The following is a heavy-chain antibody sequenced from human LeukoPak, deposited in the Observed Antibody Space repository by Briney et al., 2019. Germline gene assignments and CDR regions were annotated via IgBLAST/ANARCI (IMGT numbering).Heavy chain of an antibody. D-gene: IGHD3-10*01. J-gene: IGHJ3*02. CDR1: GGTFSSYA. V-gene: IGHV1-69*13. CDR3: ARNVLLWFGELRPDAFDI. Sequence: ASVKVSCKASGGTFSSYAISWVRQAPGQGLEWMGGIIPIFGTANYAQKFQGRVTITADESTSTAYMELSSLRSEDTAVYYCARNVLLWFGELRPDAFDIWGQGTMVTVSS. CDR2: IIPIFGTA.